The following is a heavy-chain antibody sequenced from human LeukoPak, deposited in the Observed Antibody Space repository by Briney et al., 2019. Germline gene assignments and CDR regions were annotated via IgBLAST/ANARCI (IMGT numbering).Heavy chain of an antibody. Sequence: GGSLRLSCAASGFTFSSYSMNWVRQAPGKGLEWVSSISSSSSYIYYADSVKGRFTISRDNAKNSLYLQMNSLRAEDTAVYYCARDPFLSAAGQTWGQGTLVTVSS. D-gene: IGHD6-13*01. CDR2: ISSSSSYI. CDR3: ARDPFLSAAGQT. J-gene: IGHJ4*02. V-gene: IGHV3-21*01. CDR1: GFTFSSYS.